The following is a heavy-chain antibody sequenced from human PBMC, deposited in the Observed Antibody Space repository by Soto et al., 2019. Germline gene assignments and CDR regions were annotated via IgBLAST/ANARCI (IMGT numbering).Heavy chain of an antibody. CDR3: ARESIYYDSSGPGDY. CDR1: GFTFSSYE. CDR2: ISSSGSTI. J-gene: IGHJ4*02. D-gene: IGHD3-22*01. Sequence: GGSLRLSCAASGFTFSSYEMNWVRQAPGKGLEWVSYISSSGSTIYYADSVKGRFTISRDNAKNSLYLQMNSLRAEDTAVYYCARESIYYDSSGPGDYWGQGTLVTVSS. V-gene: IGHV3-48*03.